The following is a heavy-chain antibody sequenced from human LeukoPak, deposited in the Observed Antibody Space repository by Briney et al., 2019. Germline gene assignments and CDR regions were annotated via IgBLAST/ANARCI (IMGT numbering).Heavy chain of an antibody. CDR2: ISSSSSYI. CDR3: ASQGSGYDSPIDH. D-gene: IGHD5-12*01. V-gene: IGHV3-21*01. Sequence: SGGSLRLSCAASGFTLSSYSMNWVRQAPGQGLEWVSSISSSSSYIYYADSVKGRFTISRDNARNSLYLQMNSLRAEDTAVYYCASQGSGYDSPIDHWGQGTLVTVSS. J-gene: IGHJ4*02. CDR1: GFTLSSYS.